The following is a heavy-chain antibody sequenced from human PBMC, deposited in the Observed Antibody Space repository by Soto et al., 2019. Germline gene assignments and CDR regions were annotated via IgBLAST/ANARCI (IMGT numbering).Heavy chain of an antibody. CDR3: ARDLPPIAAAGYNWFDP. Sequence: SVKVSCKASGGTFSSYAISWVRQAPGQGLEWMGGIIPIFGTANYAQKFQGRVTITTDESTSTAYMELSSLRSEDTAVYYCARDLPPIAAAGYNWFDPWGQGTLVTVSS. D-gene: IGHD6-13*01. J-gene: IGHJ5*02. V-gene: IGHV1-69*05. CDR2: IIPIFGTA. CDR1: GGTFSSYA.